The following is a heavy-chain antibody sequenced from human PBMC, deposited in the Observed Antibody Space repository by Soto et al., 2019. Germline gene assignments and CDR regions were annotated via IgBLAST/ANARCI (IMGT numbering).Heavy chain of an antibody. CDR2: ISGSGGST. V-gene: IGHV3-23*01. J-gene: IGHJ3*02. Sequence: PGGSLRLSCAASGFTFSSYGMHWVRQAPGKGLEWVSAISGSGGSTYYADTVKGRFTISRDNSKNTLYLQMNSLRAEDTALYYCAKVIPPRVPVHAFDIWGQGTMVTVSS. CDR1: GFTFSSYG. CDR3: AKVIPPRVPVHAFDI.